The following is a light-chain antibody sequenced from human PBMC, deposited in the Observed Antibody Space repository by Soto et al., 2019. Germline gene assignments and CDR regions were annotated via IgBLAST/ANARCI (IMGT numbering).Light chain of an antibody. V-gene: IGKV3-20*01. CDR3: QQYGNSPIT. CDR1: QSVTNNY. CDR2: GAS. J-gene: IGKJ5*01. Sequence: IVLPQSPEPLSLSPGERATLSCRASQSVTNNYLAWYQQKPGQAPRLLIDGASSRATGVPDRFSGTGSGTDFTLTISRLEPEDFAVFYCQQYGNSPITFGHGTRLEIK.